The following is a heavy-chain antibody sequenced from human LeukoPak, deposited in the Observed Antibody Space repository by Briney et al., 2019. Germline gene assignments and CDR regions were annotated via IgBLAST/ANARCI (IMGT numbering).Heavy chain of an antibody. CDR1: GGSISSGDYY. J-gene: IGHJ5*02. V-gene: IGHV4-30-4*08. CDR3: ARGDIVVVPAATFDP. D-gene: IGHD2-2*01. Sequence: PSETLSLTCTVSGGSISSGDYYWSWIRQPPGKGLEWIGYIYYRGTTYYNPSLKSRVTISVDTSKNQFSLKLSSVTAADTAVYYCARGDIVVVPAATFDPWGQGTLVTVSS. CDR2: IYYRGTT.